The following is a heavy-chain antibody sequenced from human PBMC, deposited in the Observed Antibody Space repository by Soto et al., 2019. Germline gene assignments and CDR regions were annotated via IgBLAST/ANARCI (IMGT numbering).Heavy chain of an antibody. V-gene: IGHV3-23*01. Sequence: PGGSLRLSCAASGFPFSGYAVTWVRQAPGKGLEWVSAISGGGGSTYYADSVKGRFTISRDSSKNTVYLQMHSLRAEDTAVYYCAKTESFNGYYNAFDCWGQGTRVTVSS. D-gene: IGHD3-9*01. CDR2: ISGGGGST. CDR1: GFPFSGYA. J-gene: IGHJ4*02. CDR3: AKTESFNGYYNAFDC.